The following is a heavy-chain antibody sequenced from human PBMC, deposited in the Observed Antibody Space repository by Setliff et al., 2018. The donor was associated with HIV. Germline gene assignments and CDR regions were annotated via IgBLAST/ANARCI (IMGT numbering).Heavy chain of an antibody. D-gene: IGHD2-2*01. CDR3: ASSPAWRSDFGLHTFDY. CDR1: GDSISGYY. Sequence: SETLSLTCTSSGDSISGYYWSWIRQPPGKGLEWIGSVYHTGSTYYNPSLKSRVTMSADTSKNQFSLKLSSVTAADTAVYYCASSPAWRSDFGLHTFDYWGQGTLVTVSS. CDR2: VYHTGST. J-gene: IGHJ4*02. V-gene: IGHV4-38-2*02.